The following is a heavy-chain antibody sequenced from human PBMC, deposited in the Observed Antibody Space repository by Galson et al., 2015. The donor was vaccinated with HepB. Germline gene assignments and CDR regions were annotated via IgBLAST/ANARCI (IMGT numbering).Heavy chain of an antibody. CDR1: GFTFSNYW. Sequence: SLRLSCAASGFTFSNYWMSWVRQAPGKGLEWVANIKQDGSEKYYVDSVKGRFTISRDNAKNSLYLQMNGLRAEDTAVYYCARDPDLSFFCTSSSCYKAWFDPRGQGTLVTVSS. J-gene: IGHJ5*02. CDR3: ARDPDLSFFCTSSSCYKAWFDP. D-gene: IGHD2-2*02. CDR2: IKQDGSEK. V-gene: IGHV3-7*01.